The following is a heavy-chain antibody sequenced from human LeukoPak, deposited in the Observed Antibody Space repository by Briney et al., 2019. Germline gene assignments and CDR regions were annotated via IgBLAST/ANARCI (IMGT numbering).Heavy chain of an antibody. CDR3: ARDLRYCSSTSCPSKDAFDI. D-gene: IGHD2-2*01. J-gene: IGHJ3*02. CDR2: INPNSGGT. Sequence: ASVKVSCKASGYTFTAYHMHWVRQAPGQGLERMGRINPNSGGTNYPQKFQGRVTMTRDTSISTAYMELSRLRSDDTAVYYCARDLRYCSSTSCPSKDAFDIWGQGTMVTVSS. V-gene: IGHV1-2*06. CDR1: GYTFTAYH.